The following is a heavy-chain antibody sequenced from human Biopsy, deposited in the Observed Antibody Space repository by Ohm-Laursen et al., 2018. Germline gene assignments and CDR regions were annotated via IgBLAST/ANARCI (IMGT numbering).Heavy chain of an antibody. Sequence: GASVKVSCKSSGFTFTRSAMQWVRQARGQRLEWIGWIVVGGGNTNYAQKFQERVTITRDMSTSTAYMELSSLRPEDTAVYYCASRPNCGGDCSSGFDYWGQGTLVTVSS. D-gene: IGHD2-21*02. CDR1: GFTFTRSA. J-gene: IGHJ4*02. V-gene: IGHV1-58*02. CDR3: ASRPNCGGDCSSGFDY. CDR2: IVVGGGNT.